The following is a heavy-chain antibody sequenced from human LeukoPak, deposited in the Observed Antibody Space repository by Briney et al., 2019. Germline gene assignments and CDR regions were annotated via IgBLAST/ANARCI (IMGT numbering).Heavy chain of an antibody. V-gene: IGHV4-59*08. D-gene: IGHD1-26*01. CDR3: ARQAGSFTTFDF. CDR2: ISYSGST. CDR1: SGSIGTYY. Sequence: SETLSLTCSVSSGSIGTYYWAWIRQTPGKGLEWIGYISYSGSTKYNPSLTRRITISLDTSKNQFSLELRSMTAADTAMYYCARQAGSFTTFDFWGQGILVTVSS. J-gene: IGHJ4*02.